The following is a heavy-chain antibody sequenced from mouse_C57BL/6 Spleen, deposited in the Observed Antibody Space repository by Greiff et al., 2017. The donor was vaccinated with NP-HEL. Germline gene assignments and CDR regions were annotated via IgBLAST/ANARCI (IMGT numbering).Heavy chain of an antibody. CDR3: ARGDSAWFAY. J-gene: IGHJ3*01. CDR2: ISSGSSTI. D-gene: IGHD3-1*01. Sequence: EVKLVESGGGLVKPGGSLKLSCAASGFTFSDYGMHWVRQAPEKGLEWVAYISSGSSTIYYADTVKGRFTISRDNAKNTLFPQMTSLRSEDTAMYYCARGDSAWFAYWGQGTLVTVSA. CDR1: GFTFSDYG. V-gene: IGHV5-17*01.